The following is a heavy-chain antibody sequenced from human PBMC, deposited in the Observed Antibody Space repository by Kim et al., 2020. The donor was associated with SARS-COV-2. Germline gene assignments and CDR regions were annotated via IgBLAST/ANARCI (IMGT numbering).Heavy chain of an antibody. V-gene: IGHV3-30*18. CDR1: GFTFSSYG. Sequence: GGSLRLSCAASGFTFSSYGMHWVRQAPGKGLEWVAVISYDGSNKYYADSVKGRFTISRDNSKNTLYLQMNSLRAEDTAVYYCAKLLAGTSGMDVWGQGTT. CDR3: AKLLAGTSGMDV. J-gene: IGHJ6*02. D-gene: IGHD6-19*01. CDR2: ISYDGSNK.